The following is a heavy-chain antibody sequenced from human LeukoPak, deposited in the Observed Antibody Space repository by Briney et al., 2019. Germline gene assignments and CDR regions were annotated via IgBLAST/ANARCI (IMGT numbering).Heavy chain of an antibody. Sequence: PGGSLRLSCAASGFTFSSYGMHWVRQAPGKGLEWVAVIWYDGSNKYYADSVKGRFTISRDNSKNTLYLQMNSLRAEDTAVYYCARGNAYQLLLLDYWGQGTLVTVSS. D-gene: IGHD2-2*01. CDR1: GFTFSSYG. CDR3: ARGNAYQLLLLDY. V-gene: IGHV3-33*01. CDR2: IWYDGSNK. J-gene: IGHJ4*02.